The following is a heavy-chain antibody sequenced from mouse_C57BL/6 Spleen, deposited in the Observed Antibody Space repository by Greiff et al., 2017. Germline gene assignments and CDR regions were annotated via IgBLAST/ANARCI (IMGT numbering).Heavy chain of an antibody. CDR1: GFTFSSYA. CDR2: ISSGGDYI. J-gene: IGHJ4*01. D-gene: IGHD2-3*01. V-gene: IGHV5-9-1*02. Sequence: EVHLVESGEGLVKPGGSLKLSCAASGFTFSSYAMSWVRQTPEKRLEWVAYISSGGDYIYYADTVKGRFTISRDNARNTLYLQMSSLKSEDTAMYYCTRGGIYDGYYDAMDYWGQGTSVTVSS. CDR3: TRGGIYDGYYDAMDY.